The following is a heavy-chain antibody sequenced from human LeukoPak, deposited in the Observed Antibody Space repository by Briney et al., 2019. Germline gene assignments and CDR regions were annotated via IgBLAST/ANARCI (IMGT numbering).Heavy chain of an antibody. Sequence: SETLSLTCAVSGGSISSSNWWSWVRQPPGKGLEWIGSIYYSGSTYYNPSLKSRVTISVDTSKNQFSLKLSSVTAADTAVYYCARDMVVRGVYDYWGQGTLVTVSS. CDR2: IYYSGST. CDR3: ARDMVVRGVYDY. CDR1: GGSISSSNW. J-gene: IGHJ4*02. V-gene: IGHV4-4*02. D-gene: IGHD3-10*01.